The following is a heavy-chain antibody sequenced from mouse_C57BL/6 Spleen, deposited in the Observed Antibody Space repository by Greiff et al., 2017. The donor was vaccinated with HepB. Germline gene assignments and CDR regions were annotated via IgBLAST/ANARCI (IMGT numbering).Heavy chain of an antibody. D-gene: IGHD2-5*01. CDR2: IDPANGNT. CDR3: ARTDYYSNSWCAY. Sequence: EVQLQQSVAELVRPGASVKLSCTASGFNIKNTYMHWVKQRPEQGLEWIGRIDPANGNTKYAPKFQGKATITADTSSNTAYLQLSSLTSEDTAIYYWARTDYYSNSWCAYWGQGTLVTVSA. J-gene: IGHJ3*01. V-gene: IGHV14-3*01. CDR1: GFNIKNTY.